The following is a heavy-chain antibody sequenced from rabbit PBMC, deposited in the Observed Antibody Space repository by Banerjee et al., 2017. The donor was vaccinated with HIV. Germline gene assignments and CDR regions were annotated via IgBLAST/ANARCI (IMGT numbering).Heavy chain of an antibody. CDR3: ARIDPRYYTSGWDYFNL. Sequence: QQQLEESGGGLVKPGGTLTLTCKASGIDFSSYYYMCWVRQAPGKGLEWIACIYVGSGTTYYASWAKGRFTISKTSSTTVTLQMTSLTAADTATYFCARIDPRYYTSGWDYFNLWGPGTLVTVS. D-gene: IGHD4-1*01. CDR1: GIDFSSYYY. J-gene: IGHJ4*01. CDR2: IYVGSGTT. V-gene: IGHV1S45*01.